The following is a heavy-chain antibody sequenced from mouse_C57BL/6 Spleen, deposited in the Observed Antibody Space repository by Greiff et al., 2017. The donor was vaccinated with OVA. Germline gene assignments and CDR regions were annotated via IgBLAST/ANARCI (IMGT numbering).Heavy chain of an antibody. CDR1: GYTFTDYT. CDR2: IYPRDGST. V-gene: IGHV1-78*01. CDR3: ARTPIVATVAMDY. D-gene: IGHD1-1*01. Sequence: QVQLKESDAELVKPGASVKISCKASGYTFTDYTIHWMKQRPEKGLEWIGYIYPRDGSTKYNEKFKGKATLTADKSSSTAYMQLNSLTSEDSAVYCCARTPIVATVAMDYWGQGTTLTVSS. J-gene: IGHJ4*01.